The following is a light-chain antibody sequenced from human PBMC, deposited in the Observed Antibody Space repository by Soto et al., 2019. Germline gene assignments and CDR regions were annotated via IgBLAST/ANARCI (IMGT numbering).Light chain of an antibody. CDR2: NNN. CDR1: SSNIGMNT. V-gene: IGLV1-44*01. CDR3: GAWDGSLKGYV. Sequence: QSVLTQPPSVSGTPGQRVTISCSGSSSNIGMNTVNWYQQLPGTAPKVLIHNNNQRPSGVPDRFSGSTSGTSASLAISGPQSEDEAAYYCGAWDGSLKGYVFGTGTKVTVL. J-gene: IGLJ1*01.